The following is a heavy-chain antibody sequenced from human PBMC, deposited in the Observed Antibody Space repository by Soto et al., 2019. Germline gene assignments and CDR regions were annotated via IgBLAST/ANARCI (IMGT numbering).Heavy chain of an antibody. CDR3: AKVLRYYYESSGFRYYYYDMDV. J-gene: IGHJ6*02. Sequence: GGSLRLSCAASGFSFRSYAMSWVRQAPGKGLEWVSGISGSGESTYYADSVKGRFTISRDNSKNTLYLQMNSLRAEDTAVYYCAKVLRYYYESSGFRYYYYDMDVWGQGTTVTVSS. V-gene: IGHV3-23*01. D-gene: IGHD3-22*01. CDR2: ISGSGEST. CDR1: GFSFRSYA.